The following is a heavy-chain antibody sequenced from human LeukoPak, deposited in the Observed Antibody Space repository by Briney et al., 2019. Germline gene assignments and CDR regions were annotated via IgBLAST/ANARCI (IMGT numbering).Heavy chain of an antibody. J-gene: IGHJ4*03. CDR3: ARVEYSSSWHFDY. CDR1: GFTFSSYE. Sequence: GGSLRLSCAASGFTFSSYEMNWVRQAPGKGLEWVSYISSSGSTIYYADSVKGRFTISRDNAKNSLYLQMNSLRAEDTAVYYCARVEYSSSWHFDYWGKGTTVTISS. D-gene: IGHD6-13*01. CDR2: ISSSGSTI. V-gene: IGHV3-48*03.